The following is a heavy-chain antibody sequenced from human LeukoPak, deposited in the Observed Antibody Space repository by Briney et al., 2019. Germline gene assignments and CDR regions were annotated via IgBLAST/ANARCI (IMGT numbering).Heavy chain of an antibody. Sequence: PSETLSLTCAVYGGSFSGYYWSWIRQPPGKGLEWIGEINHSGSTNYNPSLKSRVTISVDTSKNQFSLKLSSVTAADTAVYYCARSRWQQLCYYYYYMDVWGKGTTVTISS. V-gene: IGHV4-34*01. CDR3: ARSRWQQLCYYYYYMDV. J-gene: IGHJ6*03. D-gene: IGHD6-13*01. CDR2: INHSGST. CDR1: GGSFSGYY.